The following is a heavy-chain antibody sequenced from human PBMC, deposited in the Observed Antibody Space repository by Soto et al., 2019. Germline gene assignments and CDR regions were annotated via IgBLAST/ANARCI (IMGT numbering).Heavy chain of an antibody. V-gene: IGHV3-23*01. Sequence: GGSLRLSGAASGFTLSSYAMSWVLQAPGKRLEWVSAISGSGGSTYYADSVKGRFTISRDTSKNTLYLQMHSLRAEDTAVYYCAKGATIFGVVILTHFDYWGQGTLVTVSS. CDR3: AKGATIFGVVILTHFDY. CDR1: GFTLSSYA. J-gene: IGHJ4*02. CDR2: ISGSGGST. D-gene: IGHD3-3*01.